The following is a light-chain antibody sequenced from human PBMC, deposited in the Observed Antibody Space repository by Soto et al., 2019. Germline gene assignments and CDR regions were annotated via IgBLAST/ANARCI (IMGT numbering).Light chain of an antibody. CDR1: SSNIGAGYD. CDR3: QSYDSTLSVRYV. Sequence: QSVLTQPPSVSGAPGQRVTISCTGSSSNIGAGYDVHWYQQRPGTAPKLPIFGNINRPSGVPDRFSGSKSGTSASLAITGLQAEDEGDYYCQSYDSTLSVRYVFGTGKKVNV. V-gene: IGLV1-40*01. J-gene: IGLJ1*01. CDR2: GNI.